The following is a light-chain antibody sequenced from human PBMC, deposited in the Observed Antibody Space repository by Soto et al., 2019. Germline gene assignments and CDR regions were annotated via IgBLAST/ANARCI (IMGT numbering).Light chain of an antibody. Sequence: EIVMTQSPATLSVSPGERATLSCRASQSVSSNLACYQQKTGQAPRLLIYGASTRSTGIPAMFSGSGSGTEFTVIISSMRSEEFAVYYGQQYKKCGPWMYTFGGGTKLEIK. CDR2: GAS. V-gene: IGKV3-15*01. CDR3: QQYKKCGPWMYT. CDR1: QSVSSN. J-gene: IGKJ2*01.